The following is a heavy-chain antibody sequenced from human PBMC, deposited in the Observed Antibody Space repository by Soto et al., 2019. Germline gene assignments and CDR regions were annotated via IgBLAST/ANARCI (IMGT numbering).Heavy chain of an antibody. CDR1: GFTFSSYW. Sequence: PGGSLRLSCAASGFTFSSYWMHWVRQAPGKGLVWVSRINPDGSATNYADSVKGRFTISRDNANNTLYLQMNRLRAEDTAVFYCGRGGSDSPMAPGYWGQGTMVTVSS. CDR2: INPDGSAT. D-gene: IGHD5-18*01. J-gene: IGHJ4*01. V-gene: IGHV3-74*01. CDR3: GRGGSDSPMAPGY.